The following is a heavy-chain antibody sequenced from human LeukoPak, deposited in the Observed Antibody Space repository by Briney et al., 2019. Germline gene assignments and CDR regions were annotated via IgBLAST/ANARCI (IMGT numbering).Heavy chain of an antibody. CDR3: ARDWNSDAFDI. V-gene: IGHV3-48*04. D-gene: IGHD1-1*01. CDR1: GFTFSSYS. CDR2: ISSSSSTI. J-gene: IGHJ3*02. Sequence: GGSLRLSCAASGFTFSSYSMNWVRQAPGKGLEWVSYISSSSSTIYYADSVKGRFTISRDNAKNSLYLQMNSLRAEDTAVYYCARDWNSDAFDIWGQGTMVTVSS.